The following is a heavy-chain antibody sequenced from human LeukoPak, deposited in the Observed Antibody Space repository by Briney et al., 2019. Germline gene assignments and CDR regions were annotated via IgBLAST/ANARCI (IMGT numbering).Heavy chain of an antibody. V-gene: IGHV4-59*01. CDR3: ARGYSGYDYFDY. CDR1: GGSISSYY. D-gene: IGHD5-12*01. Sequence: SETLSLTCTVPGGSISSYYWSWIRQPPGKGLEWIGYIYYSGSTIYNPSLKSRVTISVDTSKNQFSLKLSSVTAADTAVYYCARGYSGYDYFDYWGQGTLVTVSS. CDR2: IYYSGST. J-gene: IGHJ4*02.